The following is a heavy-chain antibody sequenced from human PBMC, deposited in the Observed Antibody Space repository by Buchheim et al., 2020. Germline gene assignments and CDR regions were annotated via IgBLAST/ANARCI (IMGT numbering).Heavy chain of an antibody. J-gene: IGHJ6*02. CDR3: ARDVGELRFLEWSDQSDYYYGMDV. CDR1: GYTFTSYY. Sequence: QVQLVQSGAEVKKPGASVKVSCKASGYTFTSYYMHWVRQAPGQGLEWMGIINPSGGSTSYAQKFQGRVTMTRDTSTSTVYMALSSLRSEDTAVYYCARDVGELRFLEWSDQSDYYYGMDVWGQGTT. V-gene: IGHV1-46*01. CDR2: INPSGGST. D-gene: IGHD3-3*01.